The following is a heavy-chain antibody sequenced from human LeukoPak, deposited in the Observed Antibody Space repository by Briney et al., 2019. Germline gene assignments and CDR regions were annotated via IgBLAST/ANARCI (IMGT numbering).Heavy chain of an antibody. V-gene: IGHV3-30*18. CDR1: GFTFSNYA. D-gene: IGHD1-7*01. J-gene: IGHJ4*02. CDR2: ISYDGSNK. CDR3: AKNRVVFNWNYAYYFDD. Sequence: GGSLRLSCAASGFTFSNYAMHWVRQAPGKGLEWVATISYDGSNKYYADSVRGRFTISRDNSKNTLYLQMNSLRAEDTAVYYCAKNRVVFNWNYAYYFDDWGQGSLVSVSS.